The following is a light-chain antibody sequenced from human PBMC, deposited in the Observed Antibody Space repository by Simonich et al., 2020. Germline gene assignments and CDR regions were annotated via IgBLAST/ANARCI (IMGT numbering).Light chain of an antibody. CDR2: AAS. V-gene: IGKV1-8*01. Sequence: AIRMTQSPSSLSASTGDRVTITCRASQGISSYLAWYQKKPGKAPKLLIYAASTLQSGVPSRFSGSGSGTYFTLTISCLQSEDFATYYCQQYYSYPITFGQGTRLEIK. CDR3: QQYYSYPIT. J-gene: IGKJ5*01. CDR1: QGISSY.